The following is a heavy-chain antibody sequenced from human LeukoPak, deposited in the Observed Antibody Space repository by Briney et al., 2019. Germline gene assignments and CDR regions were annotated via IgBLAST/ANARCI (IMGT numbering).Heavy chain of an antibody. V-gene: IGHV3-23*01. CDR1: GLTFSNYG. Sequence: GGSLRLSCAASGLTFSNYGMNWVRQAPGKGLEWVSGITGDGGTTYYADSVKGRFTISRDNSKNTVYLQMNSLRAEDTAVYYCARDLSGVTGYTYGRGIDYWGQGTLVTVSS. CDR3: ARDLSGVTGYTYGRGIDY. D-gene: IGHD5-18*01. CDR2: ITGDGGTT. J-gene: IGHJ4*02.